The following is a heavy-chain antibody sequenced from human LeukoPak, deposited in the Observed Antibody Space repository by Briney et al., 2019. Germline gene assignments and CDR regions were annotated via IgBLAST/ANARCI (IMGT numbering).Heavy chain of an antibody. CDR1: GFTFSSYS. CDR2: ISSSSTYI. V-gene: IGHV3-21*01. J-gene: IGHJ3*02. Sequence: GGSLRLSCAASGFTFSSYSMNWVRQAPGKGLEWVSSISSSSTYIYSADSVRGRFRISRDNAGSALHLHMNNLRAEDTAVYYCARLLRWAAFDIWGQGRMVTVSS. CDR3: ARLLRWAAFDI. D-gene: IGHD4-23*01.